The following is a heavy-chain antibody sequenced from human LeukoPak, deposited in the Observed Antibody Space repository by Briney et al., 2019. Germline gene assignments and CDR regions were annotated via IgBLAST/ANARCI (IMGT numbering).Heavy chain of an antibody. CDR2: ISGSGGST. CDR3: AKDPHPDIVATGDY. J-gene: IGHJ4*02. V-gene: IGHV3-23*01. D-gene: IGHD5-12*01. CDR1: GFAFSNYG. Sequence: TGGSLRLSCAASGFAFSNYGMNWVRQAPGKGLEWVSAISGSGGSTYYADSVKGRFTISRDNSKNTLYLQMNSLRAEDTAVYYCAKDPHPDIVATGDYWGQGTLVTVSS.